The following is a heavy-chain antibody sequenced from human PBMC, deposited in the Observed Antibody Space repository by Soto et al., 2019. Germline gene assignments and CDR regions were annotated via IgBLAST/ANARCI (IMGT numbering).Heavy chain of an antibody. CDR1: GYSITSYY. D-gene: IGHD3-22*01. J-gene: IGHJ6*02. V-gene: IGHV1-46*01. CDR3: AREYYYDSSGYYFYYYGMDV. CDR2: INPSGGST. Sequence: ASVTVSCTASGYSITSYYMQWVRQAPGQGLEWMGIINPSGGSTSYAQKFQGRVTMTRDTSTSTVYMELSSLRSEDTAVYYCAREYYYDSSGYYFYYYGMDVWGQGTTVTVSS.